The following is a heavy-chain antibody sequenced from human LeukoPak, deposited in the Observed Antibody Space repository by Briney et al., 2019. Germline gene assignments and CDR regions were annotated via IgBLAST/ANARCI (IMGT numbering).Heavy chain of an antibody. CDR3: ARDRLVAAAARNWFDP. CDR1: GFTFSSYS. J-gene: IGHJ5*02. V-gene: IGHV3-21*01. CDR2: ISSSSSYI. Sequence: PGGSLRLSCAASGFTFSSYSMNWVRQAPGKGLEWVSSISSSSSYIYYADSVKGRFTISRDNAKNSLYLQMNSLRTEDTAVYYCARDRLVAAAARNWFDPWGQGTLVTVSS. D-gene: IGHD6-13*01.